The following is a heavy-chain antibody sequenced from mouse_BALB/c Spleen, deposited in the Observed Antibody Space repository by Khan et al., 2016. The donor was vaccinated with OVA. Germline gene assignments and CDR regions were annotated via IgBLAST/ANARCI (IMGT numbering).Heavy chain of an antibody. Sequence: QIQLVQSGPELKKPGETVKISCKASGHTLTKYGMNWVKQAPGKGLKWMGWINTYTGEPTYADDFNGRFAFSLETSASTAYLQINNLKNEDTATYFCARPPYFSYVMDNWGQGTSGTVSS. CDR1: GHTLTKYG. CDR3: ARPPYFSYVMDN. CDR2: INTYTGEP. V-gene: IGHV9-3-1*01. D-gene: IGHD2-10*01. J-gene: IGHJ4*01.